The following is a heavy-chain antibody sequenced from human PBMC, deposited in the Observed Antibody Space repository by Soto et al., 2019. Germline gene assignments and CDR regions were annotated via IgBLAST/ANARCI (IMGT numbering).Heavy chain of an antibody. CDR1: GFTFSSYS. V-gene: IGHV3-48*02. Sequence: PGGSLRLSCAASGFTFSSYSMNWVRQAPGKGLEWVSYISSSSSTIYYADSVKGRFTISRDNAKNSLYLQMNSLRDEDTAVYYCARDLVSLPMLRSAAYYYYYGMDVWGQGTTVTVSS. D-gene: IGHD6-25*01. J-gene: IGHJ6*02. CDR2: ISSSSSTI. CDR3: ARDLVSLPMLRSAAYYYYYGMDV.